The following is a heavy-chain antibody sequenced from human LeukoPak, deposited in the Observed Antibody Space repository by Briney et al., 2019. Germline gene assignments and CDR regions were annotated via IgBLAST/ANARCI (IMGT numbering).Heavy chain of an antibody. D-gene: IGHD1-26*01. CDR1: GFTFSSYE. CDR2: ISDTGSTI. J-gene: IGHJ4*02. V-gene: IGHV3-48*03. CDR3: ARWYSGSYYALFDY. Sequence: PGGSLRLSCAASGFTFSSYELNWVRQAPGKGLEWVSYISDTGSTIYYADSVEGRFTISRDNAKNSLYLQMNSLRAEDTAVYYCARWYSGSYYALFDYWGQGTLVTVSS.